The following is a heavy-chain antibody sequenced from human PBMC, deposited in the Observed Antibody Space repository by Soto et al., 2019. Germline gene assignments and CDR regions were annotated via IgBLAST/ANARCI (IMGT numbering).Heavy chain of an antibody. V-gene: IGHV5-51*01. Sequence: GESLKISCKASGYSFTTYWIGWVRQMPGKGLEWMGIIYADDSDTRYSPSFQGQVTISADKSISTAFLQWSSLKASDTAIYYCARVGAYTYGYSYYYPMDIWGKGTTVTVSS. CDR1: GYSFTTYW. CDR3: ARVGAYTYGYSYYYPMDI. D-gene: IGHD5-18*01. J-gene: IGHJ6*04. CDR2: IYADDSDT.